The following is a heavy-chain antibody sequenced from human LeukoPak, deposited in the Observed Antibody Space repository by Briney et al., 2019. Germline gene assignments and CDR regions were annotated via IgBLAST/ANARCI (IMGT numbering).Heavy chain of an antibody. CDR3: ASLLEYYYYGMDV. CDR1: GFTFSTYE. V-gene: IGHV3-48*03. D-gene: IGHD5-24*01. Sequence: GGSLRLSCAASGFTFSTYEMNWVRQAPGKGLEWVSYISTRATTIYYADSVKGRFTISRDNAKNSLYLQLNSLRAEDTAVYYCASLLEYYYYGMDVWGQGTTVTVSS. CDR2: ISTRATTI. J-gene: IGHJ6*02.